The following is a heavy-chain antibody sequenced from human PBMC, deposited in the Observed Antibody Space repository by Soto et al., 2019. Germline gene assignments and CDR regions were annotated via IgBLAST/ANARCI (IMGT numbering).Heavy chain of an antibody. V-gene: IGHV3-33*01. CDR2: IWYDGSNK. CDR3: AREHLGRGRGSSSSLYGMDV. J-gene: IGHJ6*02. CDR1: GFTFSSYG. Sequence: GGSLRLSCAASGFTFSSYGMHWVRQAPGKGLEWVAVIWYDGSNKYYADSVKGRFTISRDNSKNTLYLQMNSLRAEDTAVYYCAREHLGRGRGSSSSLYGMDVWGQGTTVTVSS. D-gene: IGHD6-6*01.